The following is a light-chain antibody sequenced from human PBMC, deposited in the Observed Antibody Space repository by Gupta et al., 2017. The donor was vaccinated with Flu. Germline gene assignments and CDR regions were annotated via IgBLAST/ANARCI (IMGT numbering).Light chain of an antibody. CDR2: DVN. CDR1: SNDVGRYDL. Sequence: ITTSCTGTSNDVGRYDLVSWYQQSPGQAPKLMIYDVNKRPSGVSNRFSGSKSGNTASLTISGLQTEDEATYYCCSYAGTNTLWVFGGGTKLTVL. V-gene: IGLV2-23*02. CDR3: CSYAGTNTLWV. J-gene: IGLJ3*02.